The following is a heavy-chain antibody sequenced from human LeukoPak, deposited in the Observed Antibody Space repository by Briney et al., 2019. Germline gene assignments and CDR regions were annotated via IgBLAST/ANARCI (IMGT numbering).Heavy chain of an antibody. D-gene: IGHD3-16*01. CDR3: ARDPNRRQELIY. CDR1: GYTFTSYG. V-gene: IGHV1-18*01. CDR2: ISAYNGNT. Sequence: ASVKVSCKASGYTFTSYGISLVRQAPGQGLEWMGWISAYNGNTNYAQKLQGRVTMTTDTSTSTAYMELRSLRSDDTAVYYCARDPNRRQELIYWGQGTLVTVSS. J-gene: IGHJ4*02.